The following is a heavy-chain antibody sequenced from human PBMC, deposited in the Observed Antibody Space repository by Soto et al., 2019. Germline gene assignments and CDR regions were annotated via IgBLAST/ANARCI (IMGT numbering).Heavy chain of an antibody. V-gene: IGHV4-31*03. J-gene: IGHJ2*01. CDR1: GGSISSGGYY. CDR3: AHIGVAAAPTGDYWYFDL. D-gene: IGHD6-13*01. CDR2: IYYSGST. Sequence: PSETLSLTCTVSGGSISSGGYYWSWIRQHPGKGLEWIGYIYYSGSTYYNPSLKSRVTISVDTSENQVVLTMTNMDPVDTATYYCAHIGVAAAPTGDYWYFDLWGRGTLVTVSS.